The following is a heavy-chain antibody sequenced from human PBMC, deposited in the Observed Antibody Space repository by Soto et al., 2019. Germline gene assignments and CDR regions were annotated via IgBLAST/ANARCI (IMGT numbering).Heavy chain of an antibody. CDR2: IKQDGSEK. CDR1: GFTFSSYW. D-gene: IGHD6-6*01. CDR3: ARLRYSSSYVFDY. J-gene: IGHJ4*02. Sequence: GGSLRLSCAASGFTFSSYWMSWVRQAPGKGQEWVANIKQDGSEKYYVDSVKGRFTISRDNAKNSLYLQMNSLRAEDTAVYYCARLRYSSSYVFDYCGQGTLVTVSS. V-gene: IGHV3-7*01.